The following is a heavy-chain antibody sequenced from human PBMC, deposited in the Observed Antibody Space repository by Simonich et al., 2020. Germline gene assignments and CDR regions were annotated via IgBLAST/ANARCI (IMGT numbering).Heavy chain of an antibody. CDR2: INPDRCGK. D-gene: IGHD6-13*01. Sequence: QVQLVQSGAEVKKPGASVKVSCKASGYTFTGYYMHWVRQAPGQGLEWMRGINPDRCGKKYTQKLQGRVTMTRDTSISTAYMERSRLRSDDTAVYYCAREEANGYSSSWNWFDPWGQGTLVTVSS. V-gene: IGHV1-2*02. CDR3: AREEANGYSSSWNWFDP. CDR1: GYTFTGYY. J-gene: IGHJ5*02.